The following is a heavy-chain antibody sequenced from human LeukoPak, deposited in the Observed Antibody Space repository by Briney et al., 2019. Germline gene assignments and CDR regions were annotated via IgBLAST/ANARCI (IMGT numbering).Heavy chain of an antibody. CDR3: ARDLGEGYLVSASERS. V-gene: IGHV7-4-1*02. D-gene: IGHD5-18*01. J-gene: IGHJ5*02. CDR2: INTNTGNP. Sequence: ASVKVSCKASGYTFTGYYMHWVRQAPGQGLEWMGWINTNTGNPTYAQGFTGRFVFSLDTSVSTAYLQISSLKAEDTAVYYCARDLGEGYLVSASERSWGQGTLVTVSS. CDR1: GYTFTGYY.